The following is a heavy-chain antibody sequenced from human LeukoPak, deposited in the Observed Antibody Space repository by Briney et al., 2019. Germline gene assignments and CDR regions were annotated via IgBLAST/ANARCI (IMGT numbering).Heavy chain of an antibody. J-gene: IGHJ4*02. CDR1: GGTFRIFA. D-gene: IGHD4-17*01. V-gene: IGHV1-69*05. CDR2: IIPMYGTA. CDR3: ARDPLYGDYFY. Sequence: ASVKVSCKASGGTFRIFAISWVRQAPGQGLEWMGRIIPMYGTANYAQKFQGRDTITTDESTSTAYMELSSLMSEDTAVYYCARDPLYGDYFYWGQGTLVTVSS.